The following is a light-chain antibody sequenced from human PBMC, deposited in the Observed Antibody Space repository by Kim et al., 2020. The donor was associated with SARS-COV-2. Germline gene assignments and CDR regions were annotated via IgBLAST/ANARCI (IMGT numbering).Light chain of an antibody. CDR1: SANIGPNT. J-gene: IGLJ3*02. V-gene: IGLV1-44*01. CDR2: HND. CDR3: ATWDDGLSSPV. Sequence: GQWVTISCSGGSANIGPNTVNWYQQVPGTAPRLLMHHNDQRPSGVPDRFSGSKSGTSASLDISGLQPEDDADYYCATWDDGLSSPVFGGGTKLTVL.